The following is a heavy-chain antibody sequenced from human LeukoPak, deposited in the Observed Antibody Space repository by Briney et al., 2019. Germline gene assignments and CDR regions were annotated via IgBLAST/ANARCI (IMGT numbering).Heavy chain of an antibody. CDR1: GFTFSDYY. D-gene: IGHD3-10*01. V-gene: IGHV3-11*04. CDR2: ISSSGSTI. Sequence: GGSLRLSCAASGFTFSDYYMSWIRQAPGKGLEWVSYISSSGSTIYYADSVKGRFTISRDNAKNSLYLQMTSLRAEDTAVYYCARSYLRVYLDYWGQGTLVTVSS. CDR3: ARSYLRVYLDY. J-gene: IGHJ4*02.